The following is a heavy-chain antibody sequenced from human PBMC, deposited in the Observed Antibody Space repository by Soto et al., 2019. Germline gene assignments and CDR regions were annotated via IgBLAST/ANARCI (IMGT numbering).Heavy chain of an antibody. D-gene: IGHD2-15*01. J-gene: IGHJ4*02. Sequence: PGGSLRLSCAASGFTFSSCAMSWVRQAPGKGLEWVATIGASGASTYYADSVKRRFTISRDNSKNTLYLQMNSLPVEDTAVCDCEKGGRPLKNWRQETLVTVCS. V-gene: IGHV3-23*01. CDR1: GFTFSSCA. CDR3: EKGGRPLKN. CDR2: IGASGAST.